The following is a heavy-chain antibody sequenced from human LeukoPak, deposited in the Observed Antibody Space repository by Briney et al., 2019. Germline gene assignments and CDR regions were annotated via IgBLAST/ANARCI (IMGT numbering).Heavy chain of an antibody. CDR1: GFTFSSYA. V-gene: IGHV3-30-3*01. CDR2: ISYDGSNK. J-gene: IGHJ2*01. Sequence: GGSLRLFCAASGFTFSSYAMHWDRQAPGKGLEWVAVISYDGSNKYYADSVKGRFTISRDNSKNTLYLQMNSLRAEDTAVYYCARAPSSSWYEGYFDLWGRGTLVTVSS. CDR3: ARAPSSSWYEGYFDL. D-gene: IGHD6-13*01.